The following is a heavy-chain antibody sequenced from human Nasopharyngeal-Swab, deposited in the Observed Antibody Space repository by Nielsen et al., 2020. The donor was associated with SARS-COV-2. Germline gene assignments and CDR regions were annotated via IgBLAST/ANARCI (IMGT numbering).Heavy chain of an antibody. J-gene: IGHJ4*02. D-gene: IGHD3-10*01. Sequence: WIRHPPGKGLEWIGSIYYSGSTYYNPSLKSRVTISVDTSKNQFSLKLSSVTAADTAVYYCAPYGSGSYGVYWGQGTLVTVSS. V-gene: IGHV4-39*01. CDR2: IYYSGST. CDR3: APYGSGSYGVY.